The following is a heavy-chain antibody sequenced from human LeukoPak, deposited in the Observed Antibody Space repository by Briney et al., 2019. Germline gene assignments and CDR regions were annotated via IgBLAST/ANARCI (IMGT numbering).Heavy chain of an antibody. CDR3: VKDPRDTYGTNWFVS. CDR2: ISGTGGAT. J-gene: IGHJ5*01. V-gene: IGHV3-23*01. D-gene: IGHD2-21*01. Sequence: GGSLRLSCVASGFSFGNYAMSWVRQAPGNGLQWVSQISGTGGATWYAGFARDRFTISRDNSKKTLYLQMSGLRVEDTAMYYCVKDPRDTYGTNWFVSWGQGTLLVVSS. CDR1: GFSFGNYA.